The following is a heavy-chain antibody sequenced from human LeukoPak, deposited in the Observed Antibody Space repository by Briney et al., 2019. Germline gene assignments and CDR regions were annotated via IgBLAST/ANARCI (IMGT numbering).Heavy chain of an antibody. CDR2: IRNKANSYYI. CDR1: GLTFSHYY. D-gene: IGHD1-26*01. J-gene: IGHJ2*01. CDR3: VRVMLGSSKFFDL. V-gene: IGHV3-72*01. Sequence: GGSLRLSCAGSGLTFSHYYIDWVRQAPGKGLEWVARIRNKANSYYIEYAASVKGRFTISRDDSKHSVYLQMNSLKSEDPADYYCVRVMLGSSKFFDLWGRGTLVTVSS.